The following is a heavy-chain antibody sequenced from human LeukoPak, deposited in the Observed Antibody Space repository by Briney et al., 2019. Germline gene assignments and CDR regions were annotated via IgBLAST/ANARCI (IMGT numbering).Heavy chain of an antibody. Sequence: SETLSLTCTVSGGSINSYYWTWIRQPAGKGLEWIGRIYAGGSTNYNPSLESRVTMSVDTSKNQFSLKLNSVTAADTAVYYCARQEGGIVGPYWGQGTLVTVSS. CDR3: ARQEGGIVGPY. CDR1: GGSINSYY. CDR2: IYAGGST. V-gene: IGHV4-4*07. J-gene: IGHJ4*02. D-gene: IGHD1-26*01.